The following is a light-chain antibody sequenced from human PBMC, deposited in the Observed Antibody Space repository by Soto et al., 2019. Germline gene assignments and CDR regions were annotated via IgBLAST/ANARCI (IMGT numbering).Light chain of an antibody. CDR2: STS. V-gene: IGLV7-43*01. Sequence: QAVVTQEPSLTVSPGGTVTLNCASSTGAVTSGYYPNWFQQKPGQAPRALIYSTSNKYSWTPARFSGSLIGDKAALTLSGVQSEDEAEYYCLLYYGGQLVVFGGGTKLTVL. J-gene: IGLJ2*01. CDR3: LLYYGGQLVV. CDR1: TGAVTSGYY.